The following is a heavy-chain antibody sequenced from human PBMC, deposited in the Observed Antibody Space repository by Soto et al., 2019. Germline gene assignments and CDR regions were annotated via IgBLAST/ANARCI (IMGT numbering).Heavy chain of an antibody. CDR1: GYTFTNFG. CDR2: ISAYNGNT. Sequence: ASVKVSCKASGYTFTNFGISWVRQAPGQGLEWMGWISAYNGNTNYAQKFQGRVTITADESTSTAYMELSSLRSEDTAVYYCARDQDWFDPWGQGTLVTVSS. J-gene: IGHJ5*02. V-gene: IGHV1-18*01. CDR3: ARDQDWFDP.